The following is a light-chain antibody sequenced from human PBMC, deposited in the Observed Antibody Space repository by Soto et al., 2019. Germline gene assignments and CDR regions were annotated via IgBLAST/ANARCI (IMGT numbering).Light chain of an antibody. V-gene: IGKV3-11*01. CDR3: QPGNSWPPGT. CDR1: QSIGSY. Sequence: EIVMTQSPATLSLSPGERATLSCRASQSIGSYLAWYQQKPGQAPRLLIYDASNRATGIPARFSGSGCGTDFTLPFSSLEPKDFAVSYCQPGNSWPPGTFGQG. CDR2: DAS. J-gene: IGKJ1*01.